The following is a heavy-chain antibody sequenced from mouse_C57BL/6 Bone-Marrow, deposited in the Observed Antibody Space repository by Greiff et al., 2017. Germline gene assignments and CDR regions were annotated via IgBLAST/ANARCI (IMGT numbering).Heavy chain of an antibody. Sequence: EVKLIESGEGLVKPGGSLKLSCAASGFTFSSYAMSWVRQTPEKRLEWVAYISSGGDYIYYADTVKGRFTISRDNARNTLYLQMSSLKSEDTAMYYCTRLIYYYGSSPFDDWGQGTTLTVSS. D-gene: IGHD1-1*01. CDR2: ISSGGDYI. V-gene: IGHV5-9-1*02. CDR3: TRLIYYYGSSPFDD. CDR1: GFTFSSYA. J-gene: IGHJ2*01.